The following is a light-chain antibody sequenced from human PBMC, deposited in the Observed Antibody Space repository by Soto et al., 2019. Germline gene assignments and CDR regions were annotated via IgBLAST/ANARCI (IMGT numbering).Light chain of an antibody. Sequence: QSVLAQPASVSGSPGQSIDISCAGSSSDVGGYDYVSWYQQHPDKAPKLILYDVSNRPSGISFRFSGSKSGNTASLTISGLQSEDEADYYCRSYTSSATYVFGTGTQLTVL. J-gene: IGLJ1*01. CDR3: RSYTSSATYV. CDR2: DVS. V-gene: IGLV2-14*03. CDR1: SSDVGGYDY.